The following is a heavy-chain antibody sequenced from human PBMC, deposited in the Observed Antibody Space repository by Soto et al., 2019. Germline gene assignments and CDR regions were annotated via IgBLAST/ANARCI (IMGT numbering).Heavy chain of an antibody. D-gene: IGHD3-10*01. CDR2: ISSSGSTI. Sequence: GGSLRLSCAASGFTFSSYAMSWVRQAPGKGLEWVSYISSSGSTIYYADSVKGRFTISRDNAKNSLYLQMNSLRAEDTAVYYCARDYYGSGLDDYSGMDVWGQGTTVTVSS. CDR1: GFTFSSYA. V-gene: IGHV3-48*04. J-gene: IGHJ6*02. CDR3: ARDYYGSGLDDYSGMDV.